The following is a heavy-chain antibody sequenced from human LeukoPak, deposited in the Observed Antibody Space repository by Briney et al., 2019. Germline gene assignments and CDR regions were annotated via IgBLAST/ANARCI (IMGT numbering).Heavy chain of an antibody. CDR2: ISNSGNTI. Sequence: GGSLRLSCAASGFTFSSYGMNWVRQAPGKGLEWVSYISNSGNTIFYADSVKGRFTISRDNGKNSLYLQMNSLRAEDTAVYYCARVFSNPTGNDYWGQGTLVTVSS. CDR3: ARVFSNPTGNDY. J-gene: IGHJ4*02. V-gene: IGHV3-48*03. D-gene: IGHD1-1*01. CDR1: GFTFSSYG.